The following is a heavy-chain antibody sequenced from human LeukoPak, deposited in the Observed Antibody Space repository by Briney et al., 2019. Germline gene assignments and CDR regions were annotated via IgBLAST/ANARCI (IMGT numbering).Heavy chain of an antibody. CDR3: AREGDYYDSSGYYFDY. CDR1: GGSISSSSYY. Sequence: KPSETLSLTCTVSGGSISSSSYYWGWIRQPPGKGLEWIGSIYYSGSTYYNPSLKSRVTISVDTSKNQFSLKLSSVTAADTAVYYCAREGDYYDSSGYYFDYWGQGTLVTVSS. CDR2: IYYSGST. J-gene: IGHJ4*02. V-gene: IGHV4-39*02. D-gene: IGHD3-22*01.